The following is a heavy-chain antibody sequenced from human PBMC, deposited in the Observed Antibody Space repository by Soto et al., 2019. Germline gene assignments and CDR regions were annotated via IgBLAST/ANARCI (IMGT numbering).Heavy chain of an antibody. D-gene: IGHD3-3*01. CDR1: GFAFSIYA. CDR2: ISGSGNTT. Sequence: GGSLRLSCVASGFAFSIYAMSWVRLAPVKGLEWLSAISGSGNTTIYADSVKGRFPISRDNAKNSLYLQMNSLRAEDTALYYCAKGPQYYDFWSSFLPPDYLGRGRLVT. CDR3: AKGPQYYDFWSSFLPPDY. V-gene: IGHV3-23*01. J-gene: IGHJ4*02.